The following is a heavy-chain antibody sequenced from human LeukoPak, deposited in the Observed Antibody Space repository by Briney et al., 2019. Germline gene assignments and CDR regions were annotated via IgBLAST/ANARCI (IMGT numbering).Heavy chain of an antibody. CDR1: GFTFTNYA. Sequence: GGSLRLSCAASGFTFTNYAMTWVRQAPGKGLEWVSYISSSGSTIYYADSVKGRFTISRDNAKNSLYLQMNSLRAEDTAVYYCAELGITMIGGVWGKGTTVTISS. J-gene: IGHJ6*04. V-gene: IGHV3-48*03. CDR3: AELGITMIGGV. CDR2: ISSSGSTI. D-gene: IGHD3-10*02.